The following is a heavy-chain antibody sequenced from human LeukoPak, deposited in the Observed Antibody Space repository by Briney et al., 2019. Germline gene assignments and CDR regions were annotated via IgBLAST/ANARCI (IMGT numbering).Heavy chain of an antibody. CDR1: GFTVSSNY. Sequence: GGSLRLSCAASGFTVSSNYMSWVRQAPGKGLEWVSVIYSGGSTYYADSVKGRFTISRDNSKNTLYLQMNSLRAEDTAVYYCARYSSSDYFDYWGQGTLVTVSS. D-gene: IGHD6-6*01. V-gene: IGHV3-53*05. CDR2: IYSGGST. CDR3: ARYSSSDYFDY. J-gene: IGHJ4*02.